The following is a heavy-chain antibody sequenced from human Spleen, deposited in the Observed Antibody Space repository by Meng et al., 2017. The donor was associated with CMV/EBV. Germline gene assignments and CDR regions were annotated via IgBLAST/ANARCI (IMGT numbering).Heavy chain of an antibody. CDR1: GGTFSSYA. J-gene: IGHJ6*02. V-gene: IGHV1-69*05. CDR3: ARDRLIKTFYYYYGMDG. D-gene: IGHD2-8*01. CDR2: IIPIFGRT. Sequence: SVKVSCKASGGTFSSYAVSWVRQAPGQGLEWMGGIIPIFGRTNDAQKFEGRVTMTRDTSTSTVYMELSSLRSEDTAVYYCARDRLIKTFYYYYGMDGWGQGTTVIVSS.